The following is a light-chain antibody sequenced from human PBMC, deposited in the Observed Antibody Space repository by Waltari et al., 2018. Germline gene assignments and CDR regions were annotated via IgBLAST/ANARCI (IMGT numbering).Light chain of an antibody. CDR2: KDS. CDR3: QSADSSGTCQI. CDR1: ALPKQY. J-gene: IGLJ2*01. Sequence: SYELTQPPSVSVSPGQTARITCSGDALPKQYAYWYQQKPGQAPVLVIYKDSERPSGIPGRFSGSNSGTTVTLTISGVQAEDEADYYCQSADSSGTCQIFGGGTKLTVL. V-gene: IGLV3-25*03.